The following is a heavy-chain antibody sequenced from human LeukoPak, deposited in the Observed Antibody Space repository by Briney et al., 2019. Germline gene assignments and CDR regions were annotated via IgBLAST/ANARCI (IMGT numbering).Heavy chain of an antibody. Sequence: GASVKVSCKASGYTITSHYMHWVRQAPGQGLEWMGITNPSGGTSRYARNFQGRVTMTRDTSTSTVYMELSSLRSEDTAVYYCARDRGYFPMDGYSSGWFDYWGQGTLVTVSS. V-gene: IGHV1-46*01. D-gene: IGHD6-19*01. CDR2: TNPSGGTS. J-gene: IGHJ4*02. CDR1: GYTITSHY. CDR3: ARDRGYFPMDGYSSGWFDY.